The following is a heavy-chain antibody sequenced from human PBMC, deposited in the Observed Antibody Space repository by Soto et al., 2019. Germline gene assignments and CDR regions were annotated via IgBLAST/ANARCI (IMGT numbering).Heavy chain of an antibody. V-gene: IGHV4-30-4*01. D-gene: IGHD3-16*01. CDR3: AREGMITFGGVIEYYAMDV. Sequence: SETLSLTCTVSGGSISSGDYYWSWIRQPPGKGLEWIGYIYYSGSTYYNPSLKSRVTISVDTSKNQFSLKLSSVTAADTAVYYCAREGMITFGGVIEYYAMDVWGHGTTVTV. J-gene: IGHJ6*02. CDR1: GGSISSGDYY. CDR2: IYYSGST.